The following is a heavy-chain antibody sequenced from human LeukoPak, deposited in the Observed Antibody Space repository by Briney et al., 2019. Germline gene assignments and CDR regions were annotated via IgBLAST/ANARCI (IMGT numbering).Heavy chain of an antibody. V-gene: IGHV3-48*03. J-gene: IGHJ3*02. CDR3: AKARAIRPTDAFDI. CDR1: GFTFSSYE. D-gene: IGHD5-24*01. Sequence: GGSLRLSCAASGFTFSSYEMNWVRQAPGKGLEWVSYISSSGSTIYYADSVKGRFTISRDNAKNSLYLQMNSLRAEDTAVYYCAKARAIRPTDAFDIWGQGTMVTVSS. CDR2: ISSSGSTI.